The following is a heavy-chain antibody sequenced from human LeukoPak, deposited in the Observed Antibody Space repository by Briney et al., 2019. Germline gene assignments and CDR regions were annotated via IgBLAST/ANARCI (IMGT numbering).Heavy chain of an antibody. CDR3: AREEDGYNWGVYFDY. CDR2: INTNTGNP. Sequence: ASVKVSCKASGYTFTSYYMHWVRQAPGQGLEWMGWINTNTGNPTYAQGFTGRFVFSLDTSVSTAYLQISSLKAEDTAVYYCAREEDGYNWGVYFDYWGQGTLVTVSS. CDR1: GYTFTSYY. J-gene: IGHJ4*02. V-gene: IGHV7-4-1*02. D-gene: IGHD5-24*01.